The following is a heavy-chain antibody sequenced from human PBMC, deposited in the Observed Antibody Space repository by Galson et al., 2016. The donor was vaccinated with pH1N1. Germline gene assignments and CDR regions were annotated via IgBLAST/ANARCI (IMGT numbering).Heavy chain of an antibody. CDR1: GGIFNSNA. V-gene: IGHV1-69*05. CDR2: IIAIFGTT. D-gene: IGHD5-18*01. Sequence: SVKVSCKASGGIFNSNAINWVRQAPGQGLEWMGGIIAIFGTTNYAQKFQGRVTITTDESTTTAYMELSSLRSEDTALYYCAKVSGYSYGPFDYWGQGTLVTVSS. J-gene: IGHJ4*02. CDR3: AKVSGYSYGPFDY.